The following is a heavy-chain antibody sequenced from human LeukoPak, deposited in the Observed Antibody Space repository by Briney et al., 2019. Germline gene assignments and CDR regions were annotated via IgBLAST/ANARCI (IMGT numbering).Heavy chain of an antibody. Sequence: PSETLSLTCTVSGGSLTDYYWTWIRQPPGRALEWIGYIYSSGSTNYNPSLKSRVTMSADTSKNQLSLKLSYVTAADTAVYYCAREATYHYDKWGQGILVTVSS. CDR1: GGSLTDYY. J-gene: IGHJ4*02. CDR3: AREATYHYDK. D-gene: IGHD3-22*01. CDR2: IYSSGST. V-gene: IGHV4-59*01.